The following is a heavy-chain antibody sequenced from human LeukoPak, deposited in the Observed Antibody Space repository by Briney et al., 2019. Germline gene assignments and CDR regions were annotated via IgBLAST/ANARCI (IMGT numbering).Heavy chain of an antibody. V-gene: IGHV1-2*02. CDR1: GYTFSDYY. J-gene: IGHJ4*02. Sequence: ASVKVSCKASGYTFSDYYIHWVRQAPGQGLEWVGWINPNSGGTDSAQKLQGRVTMTRDTSISATYMELRTLTSDDTAVYYCAWGTRGSYSSIHDWGQGTLVTVSS. D-gene: IGHD1-26*01. CDR3: AWGTRGSYSSIHD. CDR2: INPNSGGT.